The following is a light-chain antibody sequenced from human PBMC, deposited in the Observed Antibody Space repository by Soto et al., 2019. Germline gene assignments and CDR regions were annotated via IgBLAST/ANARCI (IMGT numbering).Light chain of an antibody. V-gene: IGKV1-5*01. J-gene: IGKJ2*01. CDR3: QRYNSHYT. CDR1: QSISSW. Sequence: DSPITRLPSTLSSSVGYRFTITSRASQSISSWLVWYKHKPGKAPKLLIYDAYSLESGVPSRLIDNGSGTEVTLTICSMKPEDIATYDCQRYNSHYTFG. CDR2: DAY.